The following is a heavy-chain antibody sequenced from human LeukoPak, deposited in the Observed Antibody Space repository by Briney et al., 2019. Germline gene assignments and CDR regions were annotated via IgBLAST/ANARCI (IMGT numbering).Heavy chain of an antibody. J-gene: IGHJ4*02. Sequence: SETLSLTCTVSGGSISSYYWSWIRQPPGKGLEWIGYIYYSGSTNYNPSLKSRVTISVDTSKNQFSLKLSSVTAADTAVYYCARADGSGSYYSPTFDYWGQGTLVTVSS. CDR1: GGSISSYY. CDR2: IYYSGST. CDR3: ARADGSGSYYSPTFDY. D-gene: IGHD3-10*01. V-gene: IGHV4-59*01.